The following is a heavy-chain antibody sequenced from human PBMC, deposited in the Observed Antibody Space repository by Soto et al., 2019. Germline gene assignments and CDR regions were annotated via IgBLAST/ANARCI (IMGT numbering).Heavy chain of an antibody. J-gene: IGHJ6*01. V-gene: IGHV4-61*08. CDR1: GGSVSSGDYF. Sequence: PSETLSLTCTVSGGSVSSGDYFWSWLRQSPGKRLEWIAYIYYSGSTNYNPSLKSRATISVDTSKSQVSLTLISMTAADAALYYCARSPNYYYYGFDVWGQGTAVTVSS. CDR3: ARSPNYYYYGFDV. CDR2: IYYSGST. D-gene: IGHD3-10*01.